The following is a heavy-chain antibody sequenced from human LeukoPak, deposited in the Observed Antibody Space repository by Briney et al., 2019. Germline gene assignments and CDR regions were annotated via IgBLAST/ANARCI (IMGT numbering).Heavy chain of an antibody. CDR2: IYYSGST. CDR1: GGSISSSSYY. D-gene: IGHD6-13*01. V-gene: IGHV4-39*07. Sequence: SETLSLTCTVSGGSISSSSYYWGWIRQPPGKGLEWIGSIYYSGSTYYNPSLKSRVTISVDTSKNQFSLKLSSVTAADTAVYYCANQNGIAAAGTHYFDYWGQGTLVTVSS. CDR3: ANQNGIAAAGTHYFDY. J-gene: IGHJ4*02.